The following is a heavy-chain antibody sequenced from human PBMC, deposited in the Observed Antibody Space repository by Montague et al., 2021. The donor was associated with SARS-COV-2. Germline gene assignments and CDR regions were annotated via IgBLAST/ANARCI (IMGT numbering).Heavy chain of an antibody. V-gene: IGHV4-61*02. D-gene: IGHD6-13*01. Sequence: TLSLTCTVSGGSISSDYYYWSWIRQPAGKGLEWIGRIYSNGNTNYYPSLKSRVTISADTSENQLYLKLSSVTAADTAVYYCARVGRAATDYFDYWGRGTLVTVSS. CDR1: GGSISSDYYY. CDR2: IYSNGNT. J-gene: IGHJ4*02. CDR3: ARVGRAATDYFDY.